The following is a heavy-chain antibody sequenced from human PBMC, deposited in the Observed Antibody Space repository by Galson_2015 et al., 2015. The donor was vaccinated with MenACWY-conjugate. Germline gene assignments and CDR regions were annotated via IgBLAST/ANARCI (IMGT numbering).Heavy chain of an antibody. D-gene: IGHD2-15*01. V-gene: IGHV4-39*07. Sequence: ETLSLPCTASGAAITSSDYYGAWIRQSPGKGLEWIGTVFYNGTTYYNPSLKSRVTISVDTSKHQISLNLHSATSADTAVHYCPRESSYCAGGTCGYFWGQGALVTVSS. CDR1: GAAITSSDYY. CDR3: PRESSYCAGGTCGYF. CDR2: VFYNGTT. J-gene: IGHJ4*02.